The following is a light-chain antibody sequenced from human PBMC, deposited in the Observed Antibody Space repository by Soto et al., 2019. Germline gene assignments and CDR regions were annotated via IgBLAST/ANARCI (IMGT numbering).Light chain of an antibody. CDR1: QSLVHSDGNTY. CDR2: GAS. Sequence: DIVMTQTPLSSPVTLGQPASISCRSSQSLVHSDGNTYLSWLQQRPGQPPRLLIYGASSRASGIPDRFSGSGSGTDFTLTISRLEPEDFAMYYCQQYGSSPVTFGGGTKVEIK. CDR3: QQYGSSPVT. J-gene: IGKJ4*01. V-gene: IGKV2-24*01.